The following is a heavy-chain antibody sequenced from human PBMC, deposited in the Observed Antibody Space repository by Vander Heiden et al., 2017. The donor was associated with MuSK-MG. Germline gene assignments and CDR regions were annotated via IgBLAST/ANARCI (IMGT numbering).Heavy chain of an antibody. D-gene: IGHD5-12*01. CDR2: IYPADSDT. J-gene: IGHJ4*02. Sequence: EVQLVQSGAEVKKPGESLRISCKASGYSFSTYWIDWVRQMPGKGLEWMGIIYPADSDTRYSPSFEGQVTISADKSLNTVYLQWRSLKASDTAIYYCARALTYGYTVGGFWGQGTPVTVSS. V-gene: IGHV5-51*03. CDR1: GYSFSTYW. CDR3: ARALTYGYTVGGF.